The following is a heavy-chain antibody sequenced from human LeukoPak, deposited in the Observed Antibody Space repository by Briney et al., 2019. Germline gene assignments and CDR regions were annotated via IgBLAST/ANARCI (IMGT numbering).Heavy chain of an antibody. J-gene: IGHJ6*03. CDR1: GGSISSSSYY. D-gene: IGHD5-12*01. CDR2: IYYSGST. V-gene: IGHV4-39*07. Sequence: SETLSLTCNVSGGSISSSSYYWGWIRQPPGKGLEWIGSIYYSGSTYYNPSLKSRVTISVDTSKNQFSLKLSSVTAADTAVYYCARLSGYGLHYYYHMDVWGKGTTVTISS. CDR3: ARLSGYGLHYYYHMDV.